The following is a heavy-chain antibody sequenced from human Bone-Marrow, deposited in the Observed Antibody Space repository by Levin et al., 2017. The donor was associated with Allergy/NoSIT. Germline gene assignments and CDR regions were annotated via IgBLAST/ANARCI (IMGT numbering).Heavy chain of an antibody. Sequence: GGSLRLSCAASGFRFGSYWATWVRQAPGKGLEWVANINPGGSENSYADSVKGRFTISRDNARNSLYLQMSSLRAEDTAVYFCAKGLPGNLWLEPFDCWGQGILVTVSS. V-gene: IGHV3-7*01. CDR2: INPGGSEN. D-gene: IGHD3-22*01. CDR3: AKGLPGNLWLEPFDC. J-gene: IGHJ4*02. CDR1: GFRFGSYW.